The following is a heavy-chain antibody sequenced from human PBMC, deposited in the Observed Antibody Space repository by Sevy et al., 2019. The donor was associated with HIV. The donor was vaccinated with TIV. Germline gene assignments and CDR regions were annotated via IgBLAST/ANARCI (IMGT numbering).Heavy chain of an antibody. CDR1: GFTFSSYA. CDR3: AKDLRGGRDGWYVTYGAFDI. D-gene: IGHD6-19*01. J-gene: IGHJ3*02. CDR2: ISGSGGST. V-gene: IGHV3-23*01. Sequence: GGSLRLSCAASGFTFSSYAMNWVRQAPGKGLEWVSAISGSGGSTYYADSVKGRFTISKDNSKNTLYLQMNSLRAEDTAVYYCAKDLRGGRDGWYVTYGAFDIWGQGTMVTVSS.